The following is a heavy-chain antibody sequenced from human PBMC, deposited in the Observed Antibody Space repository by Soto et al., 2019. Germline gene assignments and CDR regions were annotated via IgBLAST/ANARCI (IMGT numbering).Heavy chain of an antibody. V-gene: IGHV4-61*01. CDR2: IYQSGTT. J-gene: IGHJ4*02. D-gene: IGHD3-22*01. CDR1: GGSVNSGSYY. Sequence: PSETLSLTCTVPGGSVNSGSYYWNWVRQPPGKGLEWIGYIYQSGTTNYNPSLKSRVTISGDTSKKQFSLKLSSVTAADTAVYYCARAPPYHSSDYRVDWGQGTLVTVSS. CDR3: ARAPPYHSSDYRVD.